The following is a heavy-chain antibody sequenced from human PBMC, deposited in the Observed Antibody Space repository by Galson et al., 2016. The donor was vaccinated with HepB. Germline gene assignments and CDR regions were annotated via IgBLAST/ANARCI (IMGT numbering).Heavy chain of an antibody. J-gene: IGHJ6*02. V-gene: IGHV1-46*01. CDR2: INPTGGST. Sequence: SVKVSCKASGYTLTSYYMNWARQAPGQGLEWMGMINPTGGSTTYAQKFQGRVTMTRDTSTSTVYMELSSLRTEDTAVYYCARGGGKTSTMDVWGQGTTVTVSS. CDR1: GYTLTSYY. CDR3: ARGGGKTSTMDV. D-gene: IGHD3-16*01.